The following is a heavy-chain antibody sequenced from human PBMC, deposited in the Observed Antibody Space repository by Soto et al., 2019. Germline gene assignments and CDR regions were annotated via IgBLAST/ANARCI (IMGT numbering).Heavy chain of an antibody. V-gene: IGHV4-38-2*01. CDR2: IYHSGST. CDR1: GYSISSGYY. J-gene: IGHJ5*02. D-gene: IGHD4-17*01. Sequence: ETLSLTCAVSGYSISSGYYLGWIRQTPGKGLEWIASIYHSGSTYYNPSLKSRVTISVDTSKNQFSLKLTSVTAADTAVYYCARGAATVTPGWFDPWGQGIMVTVSS. CDR3: ARGAATVTPGWFDP.